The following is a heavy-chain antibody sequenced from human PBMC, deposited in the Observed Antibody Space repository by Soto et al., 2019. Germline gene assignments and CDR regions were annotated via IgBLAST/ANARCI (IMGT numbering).Heavy chain of an antibody. D-gene: IGHD3-9*01. Sequence: GGSLRLSCAASGFTFSSYAMSWVRQAPGKGLEWVSAISGSGGSTYYADSVKGRFTISRDNSKNTLYLQMNSLRAEDTAVYYCAKDLDPLRYFDWFHWFDYWGQGTLVTVSS. CDR1: GFTFSSYA. V-gene: IGHV3-23*01. J-gene: IGHJ4*02. CDR3: AKDLDPLRYFDWFHWFDY. CDR2: ISGSGGST.